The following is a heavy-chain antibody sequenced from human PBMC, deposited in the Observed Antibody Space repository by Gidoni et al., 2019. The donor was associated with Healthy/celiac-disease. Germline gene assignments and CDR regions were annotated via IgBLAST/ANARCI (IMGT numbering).Heavy chain of an antibody. CDR3: AKDYPPYYYYYAMDV. CDR2: ISYDGSNK. J-gene: IGHJ6*02. V-gene: IGHV3-30*18. Sequence: QVQLVESGGGVVQPGRSLRLSCAASGLTFSSYAMHWVRQAPGKGLEWVAVISYDGSNKYYADSVKGRFTISRDNSKNTLYLQMNSLRAEDTAVYYCAKDYPPYYYYYAMDVWGQGTTVTVSS. CDR1: GLTFSSYA.